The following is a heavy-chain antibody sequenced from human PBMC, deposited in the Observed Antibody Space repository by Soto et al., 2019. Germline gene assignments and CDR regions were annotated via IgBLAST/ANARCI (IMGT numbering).Heavy chain of an antibody. Sequence: ASVKVSCKASGYTFTSYDINWVRQTAGQGLEWMGWMSPKTANTGYAQKFQDRVTMTRSTSISTAYMELSSLTSEDTAVYYCTGGPPNWGFDSWGQGTPVT. D-gene: IGHD7-27*01. CDR2: MSPKTANT. V-gene: IGHV1-8*01. CDR1: GYTFTSYD. J-gene: IGHJ5*01. CDR3: TGGPPNWGFDS.